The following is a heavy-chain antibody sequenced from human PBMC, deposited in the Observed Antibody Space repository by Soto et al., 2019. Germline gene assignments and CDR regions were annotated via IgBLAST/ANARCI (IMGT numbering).Heavy chain of an antibody. CDR1: GFTFSSYW. CDR3: ARVRFGELLSQYFDY. D-gene: IGHD3-10*01. V-gene: IGHV3-7*01. CDR2: IKQDGSEK. J-gene: IGHJ4*02. Sequence: SLRLSCAVSGFTFSSYWMSWVRQAPGKGLEWVANIKQDGSEKYYVDSVKGRFTISRDNAKNSLYLQMNSLRAEDTAVYYCARVRFGELLSQYFDYWGQGTLVTVSS.